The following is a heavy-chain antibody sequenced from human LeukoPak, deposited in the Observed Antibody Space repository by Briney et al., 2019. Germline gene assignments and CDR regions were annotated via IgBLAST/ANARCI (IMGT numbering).Heavy chain of an antibody. CDR1: GGTFSSYA. V-gene: IGHV1-69*13. Sequence: ASVKVSCKASGGTFSSYAISWVRQAPGQGLEWMGGIIPIFGTANYAQKFQGRVTITADESTSTAYMELSRLRSEDTAVYYCARGLSGYDILTGYRDSNIPYYYYYYMDVWGKGTTVTISS. D-gene: IGHD3-9*01. CDR2: IIPIFGTA. CDR3: ARGLSGYDILTGYRDSNIPYYYYYYMDV. J-gene: IGHJ6*03.